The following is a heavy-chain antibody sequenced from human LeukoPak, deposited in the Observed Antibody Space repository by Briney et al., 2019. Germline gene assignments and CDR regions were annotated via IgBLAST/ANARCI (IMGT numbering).Heavy chain of an antibody. J-gene: IGHJ3*02. CDR2: ITASGTAM. CDR1: GFTFSSYS. CDR3: AKGENGGYYEDAFDI. D-gene: IGHD3-22*01. Sequence: PGGSLRLSCAASGFTFSSYSMNWVRQAPGKGLEWVSHITASGTAMFYADSVKGRFTISRDNAKNSLYLQMNSLRDEDTAVYYCAKGENGGYYEDAFDIWGQGTMVTVSS. V-gene: IGHV3-48*02.